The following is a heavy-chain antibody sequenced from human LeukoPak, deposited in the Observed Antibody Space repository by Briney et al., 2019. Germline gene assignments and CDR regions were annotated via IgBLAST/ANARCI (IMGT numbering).Heavy chain of an antibody. Sequence: GGSLRLSCAASGFTFSSYWMHWVRQAPGKGLVWVSRINSDGSSTSYTDSVKGRFTISRDNAKNTLYLQMNSLRAEDTAVYYCVALRITMIAFWGQGTLVTVSS. D-gene: IGHD3-22*01. J-gene: IGHJ1*01. V-gene: IGHV3-74*01. CDR3: VALRITMIAF. CDR1: GFTFSSYW. CDR2: INSDGSST.